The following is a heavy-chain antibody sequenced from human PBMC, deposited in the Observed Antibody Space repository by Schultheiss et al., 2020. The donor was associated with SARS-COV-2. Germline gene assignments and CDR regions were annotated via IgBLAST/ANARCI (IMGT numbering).Heavy chain of an antibody. CDR3: ARGDSRFGSVEFDP. CDR1: GYTFTSYD. J-gene: IGHJ5*02. CDR2: MNPNSGNT. Sequence: ASVKVSCKASGYTFTSYDINWVRQATGQGLEWMGWMNPNSGNTGYAQKFQGRVTMTRNTSISTAYMELSSLRSEDTAVYYCARGDSRFGSVEFDPWGQGTLVTVSS. V-gene: IGHV1-8*01. D-gene: IGHD3-10*01.